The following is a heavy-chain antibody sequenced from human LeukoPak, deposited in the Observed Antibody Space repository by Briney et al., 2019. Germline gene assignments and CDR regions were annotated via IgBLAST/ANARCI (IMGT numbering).Heavy chain of an antibody. CDR2: ISYDGSNK. CDR1: GFTFSSYA. Sequence: GGSLRLSCAASGFTFSSYAMHWVRQAPGKGLEWVAVISYDGSNKYYADSVKGRFTISRDNSKNTLYLQMNSLRAEDTAVYYCAGDTRDDYGDYVFDYWGQGTLVTVSS. D-gene: IGHD4-17*01. J-gene: IGHJ4*02. V-gene: IGHV3-30*04. CDR3: AGDTRDDYGDYVFDY.